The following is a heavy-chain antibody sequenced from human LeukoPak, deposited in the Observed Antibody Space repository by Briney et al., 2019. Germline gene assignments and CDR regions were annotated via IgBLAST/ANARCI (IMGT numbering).Heavy chain of an antibody. V-gene: IGHV3-23*01. CDR3: AKDYPALGYCTSSTCSLFDY. Sequence: GGSLRLSCAASGFTFPSYAMSWVRQAPGKGLEWVSAISDSSYSTFYADSVKGRFTVSRDDSQYTLSLQMNSLRAEDTGVYYCAKDYPALGYCTSSTCSLFDYWGQGILVTVSS. D-gene: IGHD2-2*01. J-gene: IGHJ4*02. CDR2: ISDSSYST. CDR1: GFTFPSYA.